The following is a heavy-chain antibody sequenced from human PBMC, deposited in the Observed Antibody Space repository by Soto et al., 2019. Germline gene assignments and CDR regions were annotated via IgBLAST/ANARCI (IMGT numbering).Heavy chain of an antibody. V-gene: IGHV2-5*02. CDR2: IYWDDDK. CDR3: AHIDPEIVTVGGHGGFDY. D-gene: IGHD5-12*01. CDR1: GFSLTSGVG. J-gene: IGHJ4*02. Sequence: QITFKESGPTLVRPPQTLTLTCTFSGFSLTSGVGVGWIRQPPGKALEWLALIYWDDDKRYSPSLKNRLTITKDTSKNLVVLTMTNVGPVDTATYFCAHIDPEIVTVGGHGGFDYWGQGTLVTVSS.